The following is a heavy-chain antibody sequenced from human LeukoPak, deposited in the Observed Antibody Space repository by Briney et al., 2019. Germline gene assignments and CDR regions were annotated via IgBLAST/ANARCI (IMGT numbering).Heavy chain of an antibody. Sequence: PSETLSLTCTVSGGSLSSSSYYWGWIRQPPGKGLEWIGSIYYSGSTYYNPSLKSRVTISVDTSKNQFSLKLSSVTAADTAVYYCAREVVRGVTNWFDPWGQGTLVTVSS. V-gene: IGHV4-39*07. CDR1: GGSLSSSSYY. CDR3: AREVVRGVTNWFDP. CDR2: IYYSGST. D-gene: IGHD3-10*01. J-gene: IGHJ5*02.